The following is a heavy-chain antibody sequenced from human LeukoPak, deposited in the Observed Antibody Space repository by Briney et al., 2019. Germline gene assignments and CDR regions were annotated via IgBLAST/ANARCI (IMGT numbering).Heavy chain of an antibody. V-gene: IGHV3-15*01. J-gene: IGHJ4*02. CDR3: TTGSVVTAIPRCY. CDR2: LKSNTDGETT. D-gene: IGHD2-21*02. CDR1: GFTFNNAW. Sequence: GGTLRLSCAVSGFTFNNAWMRWVPQAPGKGREWGGRLKSNTDGETTDYAAPVKGRFTISIDESKNTLYQHMKSLRAEDTAVYYCTTGSVVTAIPRCYWGQGTLVTVSS.